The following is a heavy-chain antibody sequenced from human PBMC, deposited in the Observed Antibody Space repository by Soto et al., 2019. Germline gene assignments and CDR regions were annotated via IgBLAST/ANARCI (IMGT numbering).Heavy chain of an antibody. CDR3: ARDGRAGWFDP. CDR1: GFTFSSYG. J-gene: IGHJ5*02. Sequence: QVQLVESGGGVVQPGRSLRLSCAASGFTFSSYGMHWVRQAPGKGLEWVAVIWYDGSNKYYADSVKGRFTISRDNSKNTLYLQMNSLRAEDTAVYYWARDGRAGWFDPWGQGTLVTVSS. V-gene: IGHV3-33*01. CDR2: IWYDGSNK.